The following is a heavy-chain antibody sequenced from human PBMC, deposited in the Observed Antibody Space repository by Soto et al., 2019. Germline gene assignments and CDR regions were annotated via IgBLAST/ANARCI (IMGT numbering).Heavy chain of an antibody. V-gene: IGHV1-3*01. D-gene: IGHD5-18*01. CDR1: GYTFTSYS. J-gene: IGHJ3*02. Sequence: ASVKVSCKASGYTFTSYSMHWVRQAPVQSLEWMGWINAGNGNTKYSQKFQGRVTITRDTSASTAYMELSSLRSEDTAVYYCARASYGYVRGAFDIWGQGTMVTVSS. CDR3: ARASYGYVRGAFDI. CDR2: INAGNGNT.